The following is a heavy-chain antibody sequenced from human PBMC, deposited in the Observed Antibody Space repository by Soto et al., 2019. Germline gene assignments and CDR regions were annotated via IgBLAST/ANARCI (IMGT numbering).Heavy chain of an antibody. V-gene: IGHV1-69*12. CDR3: AGEGGGTGIHV. J-gene: IGHJ4*02. CDR2: IIPMYGIA. D-gene: IGHD3-16*01. CDR1: GGTFKNYG. Sequence: QVQLVQSGAQVKKPGSSVRVSCRTSGGTFKNYGFSWVRQAPGQGLEWMGGIIPMYGIANYGQIFQGRLTIIAGEATNTAYVVLSSPRSEDTAVYYCAGEGGGTGIHVWGQGTQVTVSS.